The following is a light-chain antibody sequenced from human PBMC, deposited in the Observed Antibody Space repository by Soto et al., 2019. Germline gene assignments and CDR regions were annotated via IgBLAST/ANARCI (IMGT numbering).Light chain of an antibody. CDR1: QRVGSSY. CDR3: QQYDSPPWT. V-gene: IGKV3-20*01. J-gene: IGKJ1*01. CDR2: DAS. Sequence: EIVLTQSPGTLSLSPGERATLSCRARQRVGSSYLAWYQQKPGQAPRLLIFDASRRATGIPDRFSGSGSGTVFTLTIVRLETEDFAVYYCQQYDSPPWTFGQGTQVEV.